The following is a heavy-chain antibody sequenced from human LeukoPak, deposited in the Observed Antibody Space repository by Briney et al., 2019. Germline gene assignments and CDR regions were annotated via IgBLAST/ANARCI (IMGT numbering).Heavy chain of an antibody. V-gene: IGHV3-48*03. CDR3: AGSKPRANYYYYGMDV. CDR1: GFTFSSYE. J-gene: IGHJ6*02. D-gene: IGHD4/OR15-4a*01. Sequence: GSLRLSCAASGFTFSSYEMNWVRQAPGKGLEWVSYISSSGSTIYYADSVKGRFTISRDNAKNSLYLQMNSLRAEDTAVYYCAGSKPRANYYYYGMDVWGQGTTVTVSS. CDR2: ISSSGSTI.